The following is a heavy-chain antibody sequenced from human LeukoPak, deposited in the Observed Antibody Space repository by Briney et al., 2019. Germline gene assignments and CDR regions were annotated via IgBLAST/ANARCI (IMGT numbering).Heavy chain of an antibody. CDR2: IRQDGSEK. J-gene: IGHJ3*02. CDR3: ARDADLGTTISGAFDI. CDR1: GFTFSIYW. Sequence: GGPLRLSYASSGFTFSIYWMRWVRQAPGKGMERVASIRQDGSEKYSDDSVKGRVTVSRDNAKNSLYLQMNSLRAADTALYYCARDADLGTTISGAFDIWGQGTMVTVSS. V-gene: IGHV3-7*01. D-gene: IGHD5-24*01.